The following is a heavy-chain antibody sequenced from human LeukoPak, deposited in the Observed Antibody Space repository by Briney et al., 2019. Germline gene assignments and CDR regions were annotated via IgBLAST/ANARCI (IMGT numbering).Heavy chain of an antibody. CDR1: GYRFTSYA. D-gene: IGHD6-13*01. CDR3: ARDPLRSTWSTYYNALDV. CDR2: ISAYNGNT. J-gene: IGHJ6*02. V-gene: IGHV1-18*01. Sequence: ASVKVSCKASGYRFTSYAINWVRQAPGQGLEWMGWISAYNGNTDYAQKFQGRVTMTTDTSTSTAYMELRSPTSDDTAVYYCARDPLRSTWSTYYNALDVWGQGTTVTVSS.